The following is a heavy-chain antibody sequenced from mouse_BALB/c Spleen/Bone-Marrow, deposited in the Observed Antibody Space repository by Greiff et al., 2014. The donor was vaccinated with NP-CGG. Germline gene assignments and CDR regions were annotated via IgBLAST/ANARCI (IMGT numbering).Heavy chain of an antibody. CDR1: GFNIKDTY. CDR2: IDPANGNT. V-gene: IGHV14-3*02. Sequence: VQLQQSGAELVKPGASVKLSCTASGFNIKDTYIYWVKQRPEQGLEWVGRIDPANGNTKYDPKFQGKAIIAADTSSNTAYLQLSSLTSEDTAVYYCSRGYYDYLFALDYWGHGTSVTVSS. D-gene: IGHD5-5*01. CDR3: SRGYYDYLFALDY. J-gene: IGHJ4*01.